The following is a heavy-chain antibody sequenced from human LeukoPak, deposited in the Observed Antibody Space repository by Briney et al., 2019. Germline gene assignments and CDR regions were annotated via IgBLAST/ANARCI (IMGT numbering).Heavy chain of an antibody. CDR3: ARGYSSGWYWFDP. J-gene: IGHJ5*02. Sequence: SETLSLTCTVSGGSISSYYWSWIRQPPGKGLEWIGYIYYSGSTNYNPSLKSRVTISVDTSKNQFSLKLSSVTAADTAVYYCARGYSSGWYWFDPWGQGTLVTVSS. CDR1: GGSISSYY. D-gene: IGHD6-19*01. CDR2: IYYSGST. V-gene: IGHV4-59*08.